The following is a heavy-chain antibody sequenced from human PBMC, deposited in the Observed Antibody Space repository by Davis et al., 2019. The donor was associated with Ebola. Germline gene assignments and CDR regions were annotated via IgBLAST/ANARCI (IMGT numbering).Heavy chain of an antibody. CDR1: GGSISSYY. V-gene: IGHV4-59*12. Sequence: MPSETLSLTCTVSGGSISSYYWSWIRQPPGKGLEWIGYIYYSGSTYYNPSLKSRVTISVDTSKNQFSLKLSSVTAADTAVYYCARMDYYYGSGTNRFDPWGQGTLVTVSS. J-gene: IGHJ5*02. D-gene: IGHD3-10*01. CDR3: ARMDYYYGSGTNRFDP. CDR2: IYYSGST.